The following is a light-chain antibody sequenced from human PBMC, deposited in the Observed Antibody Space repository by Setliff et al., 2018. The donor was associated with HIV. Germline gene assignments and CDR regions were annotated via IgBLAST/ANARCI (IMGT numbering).Light chain of an antibody. CDR3: QQYSTYST. V-gene: IGKV1-5*03. CDR2: KAS. J-gene: IGKJ2*01. CDR1: QNIFYW. Sequence: DIQMTQSPSTLSASLGDRVTITCRASQNIFYWLAWYQQKPGKAPILLIYKASSLESGDPSRFSGSGYGTEFTLTITSLQPDDFATYYCQQYSTYSTFGQGT.